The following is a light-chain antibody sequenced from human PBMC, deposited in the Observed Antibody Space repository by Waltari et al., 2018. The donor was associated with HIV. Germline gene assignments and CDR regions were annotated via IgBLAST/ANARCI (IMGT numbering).Light chain of an antibody. Sequence: QSALTQPASVSGSPGESITISCTGTSSDVGGYNYVSCYQQQPGKAPKLMIYEVSKRPSGVSNRFSGSKSGNTASLTITGLQAEDEADYYCSSYTSSSTRVFGGGTKLTVL. CDR3: SSYTSSSTRV. CDR1: SSDVGGYNY. CDR2: EVS. J-gene: IGLJ2*01. V-gene: IGLV2-14*01.